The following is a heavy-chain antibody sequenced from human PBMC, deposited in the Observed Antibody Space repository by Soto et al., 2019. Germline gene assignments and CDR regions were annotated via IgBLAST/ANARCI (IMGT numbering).Heavy chain of an antibody. V-gene: IGHV2-5*02. CDR2: IYWDDDK. CDR3: ARQSRGYAYFDY. CDR1: GFSLSTSGVG. D-gene: IGHD5-12*01. Sequence: QITLKESGPPLVKPTQTLTLTCTFSGFSLSTSGVGVGWIRQPPGKALEWLALIYWDDDKRYSPSLKSRLTITKDTSKNQVVLTMTNMDPVDTATYYCARQSRGYAYFDYWGQGTLVTVSS. J-gene: IGHJ4*02.